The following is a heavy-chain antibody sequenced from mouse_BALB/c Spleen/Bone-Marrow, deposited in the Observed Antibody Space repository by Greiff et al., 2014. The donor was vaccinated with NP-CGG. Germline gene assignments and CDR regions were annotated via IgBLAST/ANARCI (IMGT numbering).Heavy chain of an antibody. D-gene: IGHD2-1*01. V-gene: IGHV1-77*01. CDR2: IYPGSGST. CDR3: ARLDGNYRYAMDY. Sequence: VQLQQSGPELVKPGASVKMSCKASGYTFTDYVITWAKQRTGQGLEWIGEIYPGSGSTYYNEKFKGKATLTADKSSNTAYMQLGSLTSEDSAVYFCARLDGNYRYAMDYWGQGTSVTVSS. CDR1: GYTFTDYV. J-gene: IGHJ4*01.